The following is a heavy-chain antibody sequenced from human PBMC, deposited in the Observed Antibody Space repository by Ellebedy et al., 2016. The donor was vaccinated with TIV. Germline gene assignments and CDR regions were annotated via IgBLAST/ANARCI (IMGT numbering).Heavy chain of an antibody. J-gene: IGHJ4*02. CDR3: ARGIRNYDSSGYYYTF. V-gene: IGHV4-61*08. CDR1: GGSVSDGGDY. CDR2: VYYIRST. D-gene: IGHD3-22*01. Sequence: MPSETLSLTCTVSGGSVSDGGDYWSWIRQPPGKGLEWIGYVYYIRSTNYNPSLESRVSISVDTSKNQFSLRLNSVTAADTAVYFCARGIRNYDSSGYYYTFWGQGTLVTVFS.